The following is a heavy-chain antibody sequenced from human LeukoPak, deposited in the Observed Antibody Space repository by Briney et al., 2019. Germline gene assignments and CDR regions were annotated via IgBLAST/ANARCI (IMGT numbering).Heavy chain of an antibody. D-gene: IGHD5-12*01. Sequence: GGSLRLSRAASGFTFSSYAMSWVRQAPGKGLEWVSAISGSGGSTYYADFVKGRFTISRDNSKNTLYLQMNSLRAEDTAVYYCAKDFNWLRPTCAFDIWGQGTMVTVSS. J-gene: IGHJ3*02. CDR3: AKDFNWLRPTCAFDI. CDR2: ISGSGGST. CDR1: GFTFSSYA. V-gene: IGHV3-23*01.